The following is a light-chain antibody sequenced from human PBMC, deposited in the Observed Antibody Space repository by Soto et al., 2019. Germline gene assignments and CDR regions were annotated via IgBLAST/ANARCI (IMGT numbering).Light chain of an antibody. CDR1: SSDVGSYNL. J-gene: IGLJ1*01. CDR3: CSYAGSSTFYV. Sequence: QSALTQPASVSGSPGQSITISCTGTSSDVGSYNLVSWYQQHPGKVPKVMIYEGSKRPSGVSNRFSGSKSGNTASLTISGFQAEDEADYYCCSYAGSSTFYVFGTGTKVTVL. V-gene: IGLV2-23*01. CDR2: EGS.